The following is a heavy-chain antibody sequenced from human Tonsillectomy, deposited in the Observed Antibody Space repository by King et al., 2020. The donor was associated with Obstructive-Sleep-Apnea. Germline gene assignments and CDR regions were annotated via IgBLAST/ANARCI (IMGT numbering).Heavy chain of an antibody. J-gene: IGHJ4*02. V-gene: IGHV3-7*01. CDR3: AKGSYRHDY. Sequence: VQLVESGGGLVQSGGSLRLSCAASGFTFSDYWMTWVRQAPGKGLEWVASIKQDGSEKYYVDSVKGRFTISRDNADNSLSLQMDSLRAEDTAVYYCAKGSYRHDYWGQGTLVTVSS. CDR1: GFTFSDYW. D-gene: IGHD3-16*02. CDR2: IKQDGSEK.